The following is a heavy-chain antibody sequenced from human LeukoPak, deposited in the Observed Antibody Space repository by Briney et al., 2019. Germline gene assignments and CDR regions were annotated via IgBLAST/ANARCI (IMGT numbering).Heavy chain of an antibody. Sequence: ASVKVSCKVSGYSLTELSMHWVRQAPGQGLEWMGIINPSGGSPDYAQKFQGRVTMTTDTSTSTVYMELSSLRSEDTAVYYCARGERSGSFDYWGQGTLVTVSS. V-gene: IGHV1-46*01. CDR1: GYSLTELS. CDR3: ARGERSGSFDY. CDR2: INPSGGSP. D-gene: IGHD1-1*01. J-gene: IGHJ4*02.